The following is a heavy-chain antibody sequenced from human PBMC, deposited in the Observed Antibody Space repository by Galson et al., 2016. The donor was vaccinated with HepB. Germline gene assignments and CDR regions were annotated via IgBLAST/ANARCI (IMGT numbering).Heavy chain of an antibody. CDR1: AFTSSTYW. Sequence: SLRLSCAASAFTSSTYWMSWVRQAPGKGLEWVANINQDGSEKSYVDSEKGRFTISRDNAKNSLYLHMNSLRAEDTAFYYCVRDLDYWGQGTLVTVSS. V-gene: IGHV3-7*01. CDR2: INQDGSEK. J-gene: IGHJ4*02. CDR3: VRDLDY.